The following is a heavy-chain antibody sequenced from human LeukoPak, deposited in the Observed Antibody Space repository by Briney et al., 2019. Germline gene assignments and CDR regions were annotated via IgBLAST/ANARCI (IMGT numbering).Heavy chain of an antibody. CDR1: GFTFSSYG. Sequence: GGSLRLSCAASGFTFSSYGMHWVRQAPGKGLEWVAVISYDGSNKYYADSVKGRFTISRDNSKNTLYLQMDSLRAEDTAVYYCAKAPLLWFGELSYYFDYWGQGTLVTVSS. CDR3: AKAPLLWFGELSYYFDY. J-gene: IGHJ4*02. D-gene: IGHD3-10*01. CDR2: ISYDGSNK. V-gene: IGHV3-30*18.